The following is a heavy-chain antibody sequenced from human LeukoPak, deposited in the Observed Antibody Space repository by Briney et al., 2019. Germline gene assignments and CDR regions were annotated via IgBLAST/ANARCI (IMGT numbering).Heavy chain of an antibody. J-gene: IGHJ4*02. D-gene: IGHD3-22*01. CDR3: ARLDHRRFYDSSGQIDY. CDR2: INHSGST. CDR1: GYSISSGYY. V-gene: IGHV4-34*01. Sequence: SETLSLTCAVSGYSISSGYYWSWIRQPPGKGLEWIGEINHSGSTNYNPSLKSRVTISVDTSKNQFSLKLSSVTAADTAVYYCARLDHRRFYDSSGQIDYWGQGTLVTVSS.